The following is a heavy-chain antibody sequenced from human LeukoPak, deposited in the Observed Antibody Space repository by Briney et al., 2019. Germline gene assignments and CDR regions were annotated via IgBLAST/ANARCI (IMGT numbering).Heavy chain of an antibody. D-gene: IGHD6-13*01. Sequence: SETLSLTCAVYGGSFSGYYWSWIRQPPGKGLEWIGEINHSGSTNYNPSLKSRVTISVGTSKNQFSLKLSSVTAADTAVYYCARRLSWGLFDYWGQGTLVTVSS. J-gene: IGHJ4*02. CDR3: ARRLSWGLFDY. CDR2: INHSGST. V-gene: IGHV4-34*01. CDR1: GGSFSGYY.